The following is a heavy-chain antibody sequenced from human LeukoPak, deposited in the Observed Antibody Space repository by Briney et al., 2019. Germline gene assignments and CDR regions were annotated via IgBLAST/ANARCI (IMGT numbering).Heavy chain of an antibody. D-gene: IGHD4-23*01. J-gene: IGHJ4*02. CDR1: GFTFSSYG. CDR2: INSDGTST. Sequence: GGSLRLSCAASGFTFSSYGMHWVRQAPGKGLVWVSRINSDGTSTNYADSVKGRFTISRDNAKNTLYLQMNSLRAEDTAVYYCARVNYGGNSFSDYWGQGTLVTVSS. V-gene: IGHV3-74*01. CDR3: ARVNYGGNSFSDY.